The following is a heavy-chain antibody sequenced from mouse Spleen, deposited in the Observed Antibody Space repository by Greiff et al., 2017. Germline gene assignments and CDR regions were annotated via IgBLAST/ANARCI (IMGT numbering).Heavy chain of an antibody. V-gene: IGHV1-18*01. CDR2: INPNNGGT. Sequence: VQLQQSGPELVKPGASVKIPCKASGYTFTDYNMDWVKQSHGKSLEWIGDINPNNGGTIYNQKFKGKATLTVDKSSSTAYMELRSLTSEDTAVYYCARVYYGNYVSWFAYWGQGTLVTVSA. J-gene: IGHJ3*01. D-gene: IGHD2-1*01. CDR3: ARVYYGNYVSWFAY. CDR1: GYTFTDYN.